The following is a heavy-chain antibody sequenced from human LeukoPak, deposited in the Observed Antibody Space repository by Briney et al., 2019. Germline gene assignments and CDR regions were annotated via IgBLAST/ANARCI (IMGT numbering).Heavy chain of an antibody. Sequence: GGSLRLSCAASGFTFSSYAMSWVRQAPGKGLEWVSAISGRGDTTYYADSVKGRFTISRDNSKNTLYVQMNSLRAEDTAVYYCAKDLGFIVGGGYWGQGTLVTVSS. CDR1: GFTFSSYA. J-gene: IGHJ4*02. CDR3: AKDLGFIVGGGY. V-gene: IGHV3-23*01. CDR2: ISGRGDTT. D-gene: IGHD1-26*01.